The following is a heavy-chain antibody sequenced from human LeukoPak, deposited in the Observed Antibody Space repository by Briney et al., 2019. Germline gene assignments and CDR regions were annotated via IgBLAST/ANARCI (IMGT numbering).Heavy chain of an antibody. D-gene: IGHD6-19*01. V-gene: IGHV4-59*08. CDR1: GGSISSYY. J-gene: IGHJ6*03. Sequence: SETLSLTCTVSGGSISSYYWSWIRQPPGKGLEWIGYIYYSGSTNYNPSLKSRVTISLDTSKNQFSLKLSSVTAADTAVYYCARLAGLAPYYYYYYMDVWGKGTTVTVSS. CDR2: IYYSGST. CDR3: ARLAGLAPYYYYYYMDV.